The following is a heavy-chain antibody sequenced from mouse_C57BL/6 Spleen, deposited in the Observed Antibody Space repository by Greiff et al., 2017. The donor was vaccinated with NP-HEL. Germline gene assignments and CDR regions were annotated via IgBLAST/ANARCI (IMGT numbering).Heavy chain of an antibody. J-gene: IGHJ3*01. V-gene: IGHV1-19*01. CDR2: INPYNGGT. D-gene: IGHD1-1*01. CDR1: GYTFTDYY. Sequence: EVQLQQSGPVLVKPGASVKMSCKASGYTFTDYYMNWVKQSHGKSLEWIGVINPYNGGTSYNQKFKGKATLTVDKSSSTAYMELNSLTSEDSAVYYCAREGDYYEFAYWGQGTLVTVSA. CDR3: AREGDYYEFAY.